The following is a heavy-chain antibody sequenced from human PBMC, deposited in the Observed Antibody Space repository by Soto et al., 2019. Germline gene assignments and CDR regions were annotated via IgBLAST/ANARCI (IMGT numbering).Heavy chain of an antibody. CDR1: GGSISSGGYS. J-gene: IGHJ4*02. Sequence: QLQLQESGSGLVKPSQTLSLTCAVSGGSISSGGYSWSWIRQPPGKGLEWIGYMYHSGSTYYNPSRKSRVTISIDRSKNQFSLKLSSVTAADTAVYYFARVPDYWGQGILVTVSS. V-gene: IGHV4-30-2*01. CDR2: MYHSGST. D-gene: IGHD2-2*01. CDR3: ARVPDY.